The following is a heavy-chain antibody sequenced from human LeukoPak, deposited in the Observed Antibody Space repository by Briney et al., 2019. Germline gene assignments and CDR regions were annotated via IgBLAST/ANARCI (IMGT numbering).Heavy chain of an antibody. CDR3: AGVRAAAGPGGWFDP. V-gene: IGHV4-34*01. J-gene: IGHJ5*02. Sequence: SETLSLTCAVYGGSFSGYYWSWIRQPPGKGLEWIGEINHSGSTNYNPPLKSRVTISVDTSKNQFSLKLSSVTAADTAVYYCAGVRAAAGPGGWFDPWGQGTLVTVSS. D-gene: IGHD6-13*01. CDR2: INHSGST. CDR1: GGSFSGYY.